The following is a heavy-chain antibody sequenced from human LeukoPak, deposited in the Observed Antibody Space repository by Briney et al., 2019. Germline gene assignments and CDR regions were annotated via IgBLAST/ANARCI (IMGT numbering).Heavy chain of an antibody. Sequence: GGSLRLSCAASGFTFSSYSMNWVRQAPGKGLEWVSSISSSSSYIYYADSVKGRFTISRDNAKNSLYLQMNSLRAEDTAVYYCARDDQGSSWYLGHSDAFDIWGQGTMVTVSS. CDR1: GFTFSSYS. J-gene: IGHJ3*02. CDR3: ARDDQGSSWYLGHSDAFDI. CDR2: ISSSSSYI. D-gene: IGHD6-13*01. V-gene: IGHV3-21*01.